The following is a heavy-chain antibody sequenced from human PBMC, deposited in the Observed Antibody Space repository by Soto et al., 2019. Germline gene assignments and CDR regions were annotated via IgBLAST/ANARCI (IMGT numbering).Heavy chain of an antibody. CDR3: ARSLPYYDFWSRYSWFDP. CDR1: GGSISSSSYY. V-gene: IGHV4-39*01. CDR2: IYYSGST. Sequence: SETLSLTCTVSGGSISSSSYYWGWIRQPPGKGLEWIGSIYYSGSTYYNPSLKSRVTISVDTSKNQFSLKLSSVTAADTAVYYCARSLPYYDFWSRYSWFDPWGQGTLVTVSS. J-gene: IGHJ5*02. D-gene: IGHD3-3*01.